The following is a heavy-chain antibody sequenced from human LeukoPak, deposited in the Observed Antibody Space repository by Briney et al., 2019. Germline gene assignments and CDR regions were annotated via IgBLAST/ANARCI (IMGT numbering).Heavy chain of an antibody. CDR1: GGSFSGYY. CDR2: INHSGST. Sequence: SETLSLTCAVYGGSFSGYYWSWIRQPPGKGLEWIGEINHSGSTNYNPSLKSRVTISVDTSKNQFSLKLSSVTAADTAAYYCARGGYSSGWSSDYWGQGTLVTVSS. V-gene: IGHV4-34*01. D-gene: IGHD6-19*01. J-gene: IGHJ4*02. CDR3: ARGGYSSGWSSDY.